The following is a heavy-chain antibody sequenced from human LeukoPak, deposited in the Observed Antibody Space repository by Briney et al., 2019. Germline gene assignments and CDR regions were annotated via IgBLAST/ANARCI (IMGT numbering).Heavy chain of an antibody. CDR2: IKSKTDGGTT. V-gene: IGHV3-15*01. D-gene: IGHD3-16*01. CDR1: GFTFSNAW. J-gene: IGHJ3*02. Sequence: GGSLRLSCAASGFTFSNAWMSWVRQAPGKGLEWVGRIKSKTDGGTTDYAAPVKGRFTISRDDSKNTLYLQMNSLKTEDTAVYYCTTDEGHLGLEAFDIWGQGTMVTVSS. CDR3: TTDEGHLGLEAFDI.